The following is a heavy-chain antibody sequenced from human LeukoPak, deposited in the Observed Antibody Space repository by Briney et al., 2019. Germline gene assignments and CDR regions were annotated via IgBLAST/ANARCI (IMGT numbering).Heavy chain of an antibody. J-gene: IGHJ5*02. Sequence: SETLSLTCAVYGGSFSGYYWSWIRQPPGKGLEWIGEINHSGSTNYNPSLKSRVTISVDTSKNQFSLKLSSVPAADTAVYYCARVPLRDGYNSGRVRFDPWGQGTLVTVSS. V-gene: IGHV4-34*01. CDR3: ARVPLRDGYNSGRVRFDP. CDR1: GGSFSGYY. D-gene: IGHD5-24*01. CDR2: INHSGST.